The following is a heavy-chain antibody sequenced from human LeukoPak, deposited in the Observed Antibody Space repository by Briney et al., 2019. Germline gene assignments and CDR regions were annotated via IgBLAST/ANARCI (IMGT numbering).Heavy chain of an antibody. CDR2: ISGGGGDT. D-gene: IGHD6-6*01. V-gene: IGHV3-23*01. J-gene: IGHJ4*02. Sequence: GGSLRLSCAASGFPFTFAMSWVRQAPGKGLEWVSTISGGGGDTYYAESVKGRFTISRDNSKDALYLQMDSLRAEDTAVYYCARRDSSSSSPFDYWGQGTLVTVSS. CDR1: GFPFTFA. CDR3: ARRDSSSSSPFDY.